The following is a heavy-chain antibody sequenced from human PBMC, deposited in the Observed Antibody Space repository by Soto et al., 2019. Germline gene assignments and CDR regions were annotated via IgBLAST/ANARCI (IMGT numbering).Heavy chain of an antibody. CDR1: GFTFSSYS. Sequence: PGGSLRLSCAASGFTFSSYSMNWVRQALGKGLEWVGRIRSKTDGGTTDYAAPVKGRFTISRDDSKNTLYLQMNSLKTEDTAVYYCTTDPVTMIVVVPSSGWGQGTLVTVSS. D-gene: IGHD3-22*01. CDR3: TTDPVTMIVVVPSSG. V-gene: IGHV3-15*07. CDR2: IRSKTDGGTT. J-gene: IGHJ4*02.